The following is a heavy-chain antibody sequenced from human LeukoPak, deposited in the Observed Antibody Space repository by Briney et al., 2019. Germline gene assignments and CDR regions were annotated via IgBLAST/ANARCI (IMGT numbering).Heavy chain of an antibody. CDR1: GYTFTGFC. V-gene: IGHV1-2*02. D-gene: IGHD3-10*01. Sequence: ASVKVSCKASGYTFTGFCIHWVRQAPGQGLEWMGWLNPNSGGTNYAQNFEGRVTMTRDTSISKGYMELSRLRSDDTAVYYCARDLDNYSGSGSYYNGDPLFQHWGQGTLVTVSS. CDR3: ARDLDNYSGSGSYYNGDPLFQH. J-gene: IGHJ1*01. CDR2: LNPNSGGT.